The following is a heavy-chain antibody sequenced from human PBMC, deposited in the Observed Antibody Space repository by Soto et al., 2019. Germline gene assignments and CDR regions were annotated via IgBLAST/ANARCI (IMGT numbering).Heavy chain of an antibody. V-gene: IGHV1-18*01. CDR2: ISAYNGNT. D-gene: IGHD3-16*01. CDR1: GYTFTSYG. CDR3: ARARIWGSQLGAFDI. Sequence: ASVKVSCKASGYTFTSYGISWVRQAPGQGLEWMGWISAYNGNTNYAQKLQGRVTMTTDTSTSTAYMELRSLRSDDTAVYYCARARIWGSQLGAFDIWGQGTMVTVSS. J-gene: IGHJ3*02.